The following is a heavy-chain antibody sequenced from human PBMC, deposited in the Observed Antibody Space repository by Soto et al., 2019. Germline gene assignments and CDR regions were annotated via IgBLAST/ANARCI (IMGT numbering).Heavy chain of an antibody. CDR3: AIYPLELFRFEC. Sequence: ASVEVSCKAYDFSFTSHGMSWVRQAPGQGLEWMGWISLYNGNTNYAQQFQGRVTMTTDTSTSTAYMELRSLRSDDTAMYFCAIYPLELFRFECWGQGTLVTVSS. CDR2: ISLYNGNT. CDR1: DFSFTSHG. D-gene: IGHD3-10*01. V-gene: IGHV1-18*04. J-gene: IGHJ4*02.